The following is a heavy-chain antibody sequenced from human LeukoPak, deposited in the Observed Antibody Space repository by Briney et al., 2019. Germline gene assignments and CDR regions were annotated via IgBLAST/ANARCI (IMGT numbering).Heavy chain of an antibody. CDR2: IKQDGSEK. CDR3: ARELRDTAMVHFDY. Sequence: GGSLRLSCAASGFTFSSYWMSWVRQAPGKGLEWVANIKQDGSEKYYVDSVKGRFTISRDNAKNSLYLQMNSLRAEDTAVYHCARELRDTAMVHFDYWGQGTLVTVSS. CDR1: GFTFSSYW. D-gene: IGHD5-18*01. J-gene: IGHJ4*02. V-gene: IGHV3-7*01.